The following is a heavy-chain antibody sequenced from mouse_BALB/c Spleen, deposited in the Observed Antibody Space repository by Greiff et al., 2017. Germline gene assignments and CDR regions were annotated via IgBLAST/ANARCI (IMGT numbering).Heavy chain of an antibody. CDR3: ASLGGFYGSSYMDY. V-gene: IGHV1-80*01. J-gene: IGHJ4*01. Sequence: VKLQESGPELVKPGASVKISCKASGYAFSSYWMNWVKQRPGQGLEWIGQIYPGDGDTNYNGKFKGKATLTADKSSSTAYMQLSSLTSEDSAVYFCASLGGFYGSSYMDYWGQGTSVTVSS. CDR1: GYAFSSYW. D-gene: IGHD1-1*01. CDR2: IYPGDGDT.